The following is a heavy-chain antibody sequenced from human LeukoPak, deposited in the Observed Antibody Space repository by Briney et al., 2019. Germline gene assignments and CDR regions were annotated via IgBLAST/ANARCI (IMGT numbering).Heavy chain of an antibody. J-gene: IGHJ4*02. Sequence: SETLSLTYTVSGDSISSYYWSWIRQPPGKGLEWIGYIYTSGGTNYIPSLKGRVTISIDTSKNQFSLKLSSVTAADSAVYYCARLTRLSTSPDRYYLDYWGQGTLVTVSS. CDR1: GDSISSYY. CDR2: IYTSGGT. CDR3: ARLTRLSTSPDRYYLDY. V-gene: IGHV4-4*09. D-gene: IGHD6-6*01.